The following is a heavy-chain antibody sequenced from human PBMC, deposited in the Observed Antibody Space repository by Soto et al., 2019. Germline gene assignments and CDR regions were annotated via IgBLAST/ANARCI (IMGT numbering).Heavy chain of an antibody. CDR1: GYTFTSYG. V-gene: IGHV1-18*01. CDR2: ISAYNGNT. J-gene: IGHJ4*02. CDR3: ARDYWRVTYYYDSSGYYII. D-gene: IGHD3-22*01. Sequence: ASVKVSCKASGYTFTSYGISWVRQAPGQGLEWMGWISAYNGNTNYAQKLQGRVTMTTDTSTSTAYMELRSLRSDDTAVYYCARDYWRVTYYYDSSGYYIIWGQGTLVTVSS.